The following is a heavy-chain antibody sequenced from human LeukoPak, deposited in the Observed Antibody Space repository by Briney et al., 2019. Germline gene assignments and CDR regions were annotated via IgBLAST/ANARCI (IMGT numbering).Heavy chain of an antibody. D-gene: IGHD3-22*01. CDR3: ARGHYDSRGYFGGMDV. J-gene: IGHJ6*02. V-gene: IGHV3-74*01. CDR1: GFTFSDYW. Sequence: PGGSLRLSCAASGFTFSDYWMHWVRQAPGKGLVWVSLINTDGSRTSYADSVKGRFTISRDSAKNTLYLQMNSLRAEDTAVYYCARGHYDSRGYFGGMDVWGQGTTVTVSS. CDR2: INTDGSRT.